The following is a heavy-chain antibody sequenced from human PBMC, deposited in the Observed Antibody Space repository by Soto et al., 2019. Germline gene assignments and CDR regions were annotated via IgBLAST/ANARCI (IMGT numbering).Heavy chain of an antibody. J-gene: IGHJ6*02. D-gene: IGHD7-27*01. Sequence: PGGSLRLSCAASGFTFSSYAMRWVRQAPGKGLEWVSAIIGSGGSTYYADSVKGRFTISRDNSKNTLYLQMNSLRAEDTAVYYCAKVLRGPGDVVDVWGQGTTVTVSS. CDR2: IIGSGGST. CDR1: GFTFSSYA. V-gene: IGHV3-23*01. CDR3: AKVLRGPGDVVDV.